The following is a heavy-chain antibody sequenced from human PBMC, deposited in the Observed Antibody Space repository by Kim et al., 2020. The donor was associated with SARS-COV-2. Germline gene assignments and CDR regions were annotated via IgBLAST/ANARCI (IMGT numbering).Heavy chain of an antibody. CDR1: GYTFTSYA. CDR3: ARDIRTTIFGVVSILGYFDY. J-gene: IGHJ4*02. D-gene: IGHD3-3*01. Sequence: ASVKVSCKASGYTFTSYAMNWVRQAPGQGLEWMGWINTNTGNPTYAQGFTGRFVFSLDTSVSTAYLQISSLKAEDTAVYYCARDIRTTIFGVVSILGYFDYWGQGTLVTVSS. V-gene: IGHV7-4-1*02. CDR2: INTNTGNP.